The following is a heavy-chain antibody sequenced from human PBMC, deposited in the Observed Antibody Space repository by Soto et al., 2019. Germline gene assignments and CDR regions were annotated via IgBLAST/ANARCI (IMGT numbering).Heavy chain of an antibody. J-gene: IGHJ4*02. Sequence: ASVKVSCKVSGYTLTELSMHWVRQAPGQGLEWMGIISPDGGRTSYAQKFQGRVTMTRDTSTSTVYMELSSLRSEDTAVYYCATRDPGHYWGQGTLVTVSS. CDR2: ISPDGGRT. CDR1: GYTLTELS. CDR3: ATRDPGHY. V-gene: IGHV1-46*01.